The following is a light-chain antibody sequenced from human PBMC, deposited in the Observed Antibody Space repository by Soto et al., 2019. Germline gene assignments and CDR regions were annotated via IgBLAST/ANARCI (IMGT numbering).Light chain of an antibody. J-gene: IGLJ3*02. CDR2: GDN. Sequence: QPVLTQPPSASGTPGQRVTISCSGSNSNIGSKTVTWYQQLPGTAPKLLVYGDNQRPSGVPDRFSGSKSGTSASLAISGLQSEDEADYYCAALDDSLNGRVFGGGTKLTVL. CDR3: AALDDSLNGRV. CDR1: NSNIGSKT. V-gene: IGLV1-44*01.